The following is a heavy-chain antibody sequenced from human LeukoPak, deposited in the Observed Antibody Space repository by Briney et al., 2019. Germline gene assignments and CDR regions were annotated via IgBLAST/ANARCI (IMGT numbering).Heavy chain of an antibody. CDR1: EFTFSSNV. CDR2: ISGSGGTT. CDR3: AKASYYYDTSGYYYVLDI. D-gene: IGHD3-22*01. V-gene: IGHV3-23*01. Sequence: GGSLRLSCAASEFTFSSNVMSWVRQAPGKGLEWVSGISGSGGTTYYADPVQGRFTISRDNSKNTLNLQMNSLRAEDTAVYYCAKASYYYDTSGYYYVLDIWGQGTMVTVSS. J-gene: IGHJ3*02.